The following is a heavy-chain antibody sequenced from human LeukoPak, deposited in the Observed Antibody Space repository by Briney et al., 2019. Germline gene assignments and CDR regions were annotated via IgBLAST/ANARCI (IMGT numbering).Heavy chain of an antibody. D-gene: IGHD3-22*01. V-gene: IGHV3-23*01. CDR1: GFTFSSYA. Sequence: GGSLRLSCAASGFTFSSYAITWVRQAPGKGLEWVSGISGSGGSTYYADSVKGRFTISRDNSKNTLYLQMNSLRAEDTAIYYCARGLRYYDSSGFYSYYFDYWGQGTLVTVSS. J-gene: IGHJ4*02. CDR2: ISGSGGST. CDR3: ARGLRYYDSSGFYSYYFDY.